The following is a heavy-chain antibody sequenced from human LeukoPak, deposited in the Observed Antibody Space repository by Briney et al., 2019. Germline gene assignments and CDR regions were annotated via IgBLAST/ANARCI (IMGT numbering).Heavy chain of an antibody. Sequence: SETLSLTCAVSGYSISSGYYWGWIRQPPGKGLEWIGSIYHSGSTYYNPSLKSRVTISVDTSKNQFSLKLSSATAADTAVYYCARSITGTLFDYWGQGTLVTVSS. CDR2: IYHSGST. CDR1: GYSISSGYY. CDR3: ARSITGTLFDY. V-gene: IGHV4-38-2*01. D-gene: IGHD1-20*01. J-gene: IGHJ4*02.